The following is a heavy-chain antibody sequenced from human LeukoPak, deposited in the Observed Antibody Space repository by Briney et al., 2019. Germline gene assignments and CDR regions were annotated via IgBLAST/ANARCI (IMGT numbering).Heavy chain of an antibody. J-gene: IGHJ4*02. Sequence: GESLKISCKGSGYSFTSYWIGWVRQMPGKGLEWMGIIYPGDSDTRYSPSFQGQVTISADKSISTAYLQWSSLKASDTAMYYCARLARGYSYAPSYYFDYWGQGTLVTVSS. CDR1: GYSFTSYW. CDR3: ARLARGYSYAPSYYFDY. CDR2: IYPGDSDT. V-gene: IGHV5-51*01. D-gene: IGHD5-18*01.